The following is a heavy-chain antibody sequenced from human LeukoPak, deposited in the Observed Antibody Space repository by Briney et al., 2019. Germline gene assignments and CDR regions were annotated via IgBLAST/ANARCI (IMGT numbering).Heavy chain of an antibody. V-gene: IGHV1-2*02. CDR2: IHPNNGAT. Sequence: ASVKVSCKASGYTFTGGGWYLYWLRQAPGQGLECVGWIHPNNGATLYAQKFQGRVAMTTDTSISTAYMELSRLRPDDTAMYYCARDGPAQMVDFDYWGQGTLVTASS. CDR1: GYTFTGGGWY. CDR3: ARDGPAQMVDFDY. J-gene: IGHJ4*02. D-gene: IGHD3-10*01.